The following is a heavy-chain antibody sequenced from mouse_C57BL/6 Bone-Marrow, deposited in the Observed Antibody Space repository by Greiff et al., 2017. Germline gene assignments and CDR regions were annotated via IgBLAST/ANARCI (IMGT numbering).Heavy chain of an antibody. V-gene: IGHV1-47*01. CDR1: GYTFTTYP. CDR3: ARGGNYGGYYFDY. Sequence: QVQLQQSGAELVKPGASVKMSCKASGYTFTTYPIEWMQQNHGKSLEWIGNFHPYNDDTKYNEKFKGNATLTVEKSSSTVYLELSRLTSDDSAIYYCARGGNYGGYYFDYWGQGTTLTVSS. CDR2: FHPYNDDT. D-gene: IGHD2-1*01. J-gene: IGHJ2*01.